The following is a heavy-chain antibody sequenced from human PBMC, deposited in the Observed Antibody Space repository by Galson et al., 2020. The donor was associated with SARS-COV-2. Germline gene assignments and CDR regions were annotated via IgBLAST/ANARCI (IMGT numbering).Heavy chain of an antibody. V-gene: IGHV5-51*01. Sequence: GESLKISCKGSGYSFTSYWIGWVRQMPGKGLEWMGIIYPGDSDTRYSPSFQGQVTISADKSISTAYLQWSSLKASDTAMYYCAGTTVTRGDYYYGMDVWGQGTTVTVSS. CDR2: IYPGDSDT. CDR3: AGTTVTRGDYYYGMDV. CDR1: GYSFTSYW. J-gene: IGHJ6*02. D-gene: IGHD4-17*01.